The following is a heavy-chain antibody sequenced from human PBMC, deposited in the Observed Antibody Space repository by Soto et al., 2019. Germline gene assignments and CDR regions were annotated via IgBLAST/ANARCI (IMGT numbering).Heavy chain of an antibody. CDR2: IIPIFGTA. D-gene: IGHD4-17*01. J-gene: IGHJ6*02. CDR3: ARDGYGDSRGGDV. CDR1: GGTFSSYA. V-gene: IGHV1-69*01. Sequence: QVQLVQSGAEVKKPGSSVKVSCKASGGTFSSYAXSWVRQAPXQXXEWLGGIIPIFGTANYAQKFQGRVTITADESTNTAYMELSSLRSEDTAVYYCARDGYGDSRGGDVWGQGTTVTVSS.